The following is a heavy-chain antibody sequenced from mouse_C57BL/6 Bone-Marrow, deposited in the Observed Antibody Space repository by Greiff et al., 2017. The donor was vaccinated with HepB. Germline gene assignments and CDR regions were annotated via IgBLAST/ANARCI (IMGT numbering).Heavy chain of an antibody. CDR3: AGGWRQDYYAMDY. J-gene: IGHJ4*01. V-gene: IGHV1-7*01. CDR1: GYTFTSYW. CDR2: INPSSGYT. Sequence: VQLQQSGAELAKPGASVKLSCKASGYTFTSYWMHWVKQRPGQGLEWIGYINPSSGYTKYNQKFKDKATLTADKSSTTAYMQLSSLTYEDSAVYYCAGGWRQDYYAMDYWGQGTSVTVSS. D-gene: IGHD1-1*02.